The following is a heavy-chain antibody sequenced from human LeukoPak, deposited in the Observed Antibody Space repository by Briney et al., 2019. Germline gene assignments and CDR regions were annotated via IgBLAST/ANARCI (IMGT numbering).Heavy chain of an antibody. V-gene: IGHV4-30-2*01. D-gene: IGHD6-13*01. J-gene: IGHJ4*02. Sequence: SQTLSLTCTVSGGSISSGGYYWSWIRQPPGKGLEWIGYIYHSGSTYYNPSLKSRVTISVDRSKNQFSLKLSSVTAADTAVYYCARGKVPGGLIAAAGIHFDYWGQGTLVTVSS. CDR1: GGSISSGGYY. CDR2: IYHSGST. CDR3: ARGKVPGGLIAAAGIHFDY.